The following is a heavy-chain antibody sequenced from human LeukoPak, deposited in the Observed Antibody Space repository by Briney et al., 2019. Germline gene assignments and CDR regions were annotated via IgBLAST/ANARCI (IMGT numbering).Heavy chain of an antibody. D-gene: IGHD2-2*01. CDR3: VNDCGSSSCYDY. CDR1: GFTFSSYT. Sequence: GGSLRLSCAASGFTFSSYTMNWVRQAPGKGLEWVSSISSSSGYIYYADSVKGRFTISRDNAKNSLYLQLNSLRAEDTAVYYCVNDCGSSSCYDYWGQGTLVTVSS. CDR2: ISSSSGYI. V-gene: IGHV3-21*01. J-gene: IGHJ4*02.